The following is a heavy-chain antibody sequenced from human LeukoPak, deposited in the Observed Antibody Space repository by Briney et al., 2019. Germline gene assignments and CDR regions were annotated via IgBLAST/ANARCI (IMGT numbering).Heavy chain of an antibody. CDR2: IYNSGST. J-gene: IGHJ4*02. CDR3: ARLDRTGSVDYFDY. CDR1: GGSISGYY. Sequence: PSETLSLTCTVSGGSISGYYWSWIRQPPGKGLELIGYIYNSGSTNYNPSLKSRVTISVDTSKNLFSLKLSSVTAADTAVYYCARLDRTGSVDYFDYWGQGLLVTVSS. V-gene: IGHV4-59*08. D-gene: IGHD1/OR15-1a*01.